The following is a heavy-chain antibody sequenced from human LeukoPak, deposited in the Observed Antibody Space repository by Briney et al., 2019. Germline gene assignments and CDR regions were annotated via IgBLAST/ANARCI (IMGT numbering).Heavy chain of an antibody. CDR3: AGLTYYYDSSGYQRLP. D-gene: IGHD3-22*01. CDR2: ISYDGSNK. J-gene: IGHJ4*02. Sequence: GGSLRLSCAASGFTFSSYGMHWVRQAPGKGLEWVAVISYDGSNKYYADSVKGRFTISRDNSKNTLYLQMNSLRAEDTAVYYCAGLTYYYDSSGYQRLPWGQGTLVTVSS. V-gene: IGHV3-30*03. CDR1: GFTFSSYG.